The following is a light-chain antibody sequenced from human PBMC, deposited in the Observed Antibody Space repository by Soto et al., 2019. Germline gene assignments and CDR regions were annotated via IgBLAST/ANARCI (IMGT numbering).Light chain of an antibody. CDR3: QHYGSSLWT. J-gene: IGKJ1*01. Sequence: EIVLTQSPGTLSLSPGERASLSCRASQSVSSTYLAWYQQKPGQAPRLLIYATSTRATGIPDRFSGSGSGTDFTLTISRLEPEDFAVYCCQHYGSSLWTFGQGTKVEIK. V-gene: IGKV3-20*01. CDR2: ATS. CDR1: QSVSSTY.